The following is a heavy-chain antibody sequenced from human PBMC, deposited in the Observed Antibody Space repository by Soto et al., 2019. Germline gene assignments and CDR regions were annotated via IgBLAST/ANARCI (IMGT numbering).Heavy chain of an antibody. CDR3: ARDRYYDSSDSGPYGMDV. Sequence: KPSETLSLTCTVSGGSISSGDYYWSWIRQPPGKGLEWIGYIYYSGSTYYNPSLKSRVTISVDTSKNQFSLKLSSVTAADTAVYYCARDRYYDSSDSGPYGMDVWGQGTTVTVSS. V-gene: IGHV4-30-4*01. CDR2: IYYSGST. D-gene: IGHD3-22*01. J-gene: IGHJ6*02. CDR1: GGSISSGDYY.